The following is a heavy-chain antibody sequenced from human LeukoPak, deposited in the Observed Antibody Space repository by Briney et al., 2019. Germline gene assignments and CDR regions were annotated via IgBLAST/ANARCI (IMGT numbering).Heavy chain of an antibody. V-gene: IGHV3-74*01. J-gene: IGHJ4*02. CDR2: INSDGSST. CDR3: ARDYLGYSYGFFDY. D-gene: IGHD5-18*01. Sequence: VGSLRLSCAASGFTLSSYWMHWVRQAPGKGLVWVSRINSDGSSTSYADSVKGRFTISRDNAKNTLYLQMNSLRAEDTAVYYCARDYLGYSYGFFDYWGQGTLVTVSS. CDR1: GFTLSSYW.